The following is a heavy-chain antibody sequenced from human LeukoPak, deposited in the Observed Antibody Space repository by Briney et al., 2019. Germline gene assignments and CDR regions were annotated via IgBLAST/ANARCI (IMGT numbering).Heavy chain of an antibody. J-gene: IGHJ4*02. CDR3: ARDNAVTLDY. CDR2: IYSGGST. Sequence: GGSLRLSCAASGFSVSNNYMNWVRQAPGKGLEWVSVIYSGGSTYYADSVKGRFTISRDNAKNTLYLQMNSLRAEDTAVYYCARDNAVTLDYWGQGTLVTVSS. D-gene: IGHD6-19*01. V-gene: IGHV3-53*01. CDR1: GFSVSNNY.